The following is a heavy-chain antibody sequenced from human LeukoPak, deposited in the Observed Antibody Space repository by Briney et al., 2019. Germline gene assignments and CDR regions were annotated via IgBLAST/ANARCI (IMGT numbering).Heavy chain of an antibody. D-gene: IGHD3-22*01. CDR3: ARHYDYDSSGYNPY. Sequence: PGGSLRLSCAASGFTLSSYAMSWVRQAPGKGLEWVSAISGSGGSTYYADSVKGRFTISRDNSKNTLYLQMNSLRAEDTAVYYCARHYDYDSSGYNPYWGQGTLVTVSS. CDR1: GFTLSSYA. CDR2: ISGSGGST. V-gene: IGHV3-23*01. J-gene: IGHJ4*02.